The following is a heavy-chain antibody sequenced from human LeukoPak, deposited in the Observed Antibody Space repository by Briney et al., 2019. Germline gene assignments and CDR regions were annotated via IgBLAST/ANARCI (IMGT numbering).Heavy chain of an antibody. Sequence: SATLSLTCTVSGGSISSSSYYWGWIRQPPGKGLEWIGSIYYSGSTYYNPSLKSRVTISVDTSKNQFSLKLSSVTAADTAVYYCARHRRFGVVIIDYWGQGTLVTVSS. CDR3: ARHRRFGVVIIDY. CDR1: GGSISSSSYY. CDR2: IYYSGST. J-gene: IGHJ4*02. D-gene: IGHD3-3*01. V-gene: IGHV4-39*01.